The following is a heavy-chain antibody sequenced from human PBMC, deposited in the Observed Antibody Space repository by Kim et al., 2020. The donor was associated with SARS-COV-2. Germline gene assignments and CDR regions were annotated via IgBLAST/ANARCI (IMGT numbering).Heavy chain of an antibody. CDR3: ATQGDGSLDK. CDR1: GFNFKNFG. D-gene: IGHD1-26*01. Sequence: GGSLRLSCAASGFNFKNFGMSWVRQPPGKGLEWVALVSRDGSAEHYLDSVKGRFTVSRDNSKNTLYLQMNSLRADDTAVYYCATQGDGSLDKWGLGTLVTVAS. V-gene: IGHV3-30*03. CDR2: VSRDGSAE. J-gene: IGHJ4*02.